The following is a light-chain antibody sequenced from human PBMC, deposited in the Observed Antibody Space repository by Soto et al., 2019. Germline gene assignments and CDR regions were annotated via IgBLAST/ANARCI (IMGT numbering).Light chain of an antibody. J-gene: IGLJ7*01. Sequence: QSALTQPPSASGTPGQRVTISCSGSSSNIISNTVNWYQQLPGTAPKLLIYSNYQRPSGVPDRFSGSKSGTSASLAISGLQSEDEADYYCATWDDRLSGLVFGGGTQLTVL. CDR2: SNY. CDR3: ATWDDRLSGLV. CDR1: SSNIISNT. V-gene: IGLV1-44*01.